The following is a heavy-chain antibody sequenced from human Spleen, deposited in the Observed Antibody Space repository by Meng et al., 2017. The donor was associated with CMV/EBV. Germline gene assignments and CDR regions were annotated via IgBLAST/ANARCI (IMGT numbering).Heavy chain of an antibody. CDR2: IYYNGIS. CDR3: VRDSNYDILTGRTYYYGMDV. D-gene: IGHD3-9*01. Sequence: SETLSLTCTVSGGSISNYYWSWIRQPPGKGLEWIGYIYYNGISHYNPSLKSRVTMSVDTSKNQFSLKLSSVTAADTAVYYCVRDSNYDILTGRTYYYGMDVWGQGTTVTVSS. V-gene: IGHV4-59*01. CDR1: GGSISNYY. J-gene: IGHJ6*02.